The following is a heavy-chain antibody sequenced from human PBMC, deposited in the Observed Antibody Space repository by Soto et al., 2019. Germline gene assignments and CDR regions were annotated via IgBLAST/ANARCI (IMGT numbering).Heavy chain of an antibody. CDR1: GGSISSYY. D-gene: IGHD3-3*01. V-gene: IGHV4-4*07. CDR2: IYTSGNT. Sequence: QVQLQESGPGLVKPSETLSLTCTVFGGSISSYYWSWIRQSAGKGLEGIGRIYTSGNTNYNPSLKSRVTMSVDTSKNQFSLRLSCVTAADTAVYYCTREVVGVVINYYFGMDVWGLGTTVTVSS. J-gene: IGHJ6*02. CDR3: TREVVGVVINYYFGMDV.